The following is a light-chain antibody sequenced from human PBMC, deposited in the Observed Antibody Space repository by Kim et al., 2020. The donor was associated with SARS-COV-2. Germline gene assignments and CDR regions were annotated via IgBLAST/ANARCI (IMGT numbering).Light chain of an antibody. V-gene: IGKV3-11*01. Sequence: LSLSPGDRATLSCRASQNIGTYLAWYQHRFGQAPRLLMYDASQRAAGIPAKFSGSGSGTDFTLTITGLEADDFALYYCQQRGNSYTFGQGTKLEI. CDR3: QQRGNSYT. CDR2: DAS. J-gene: IGKJ2*01. CDR1: QNIGTY.